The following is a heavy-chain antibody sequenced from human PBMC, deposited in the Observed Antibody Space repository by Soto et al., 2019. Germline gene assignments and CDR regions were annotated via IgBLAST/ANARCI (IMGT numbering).Heavy chain of an antibody. J-gene: IGHJ3*02. CDR2: TRNKANSYTT. CDR1: GFTFSDHY. CDR3: ALNRADAFDI. V-gene: IGHV3-72*01. Sequence: GGSLRLSCAASGFTFSDHYMDWVRQAPGKGLEWVGRTRNKANSYTTEYAASVKGRFTISRDDSKNSLYLQMNSLKTEDTAVYYCALNRADAFDIWGQGTMVTVSS.